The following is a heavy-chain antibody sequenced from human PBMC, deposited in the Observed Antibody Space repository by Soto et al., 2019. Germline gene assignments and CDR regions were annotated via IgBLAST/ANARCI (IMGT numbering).Heavy chain of an antibody. CDR1: GGSISGSYYY. V-gene: IGHV4-39*01. Sequence: PSETLSLTCAVSGGSISGSYYYWAWLRQSPGKGPERIGSVFYTGFTSYNPSLESRVSVSVHTSKSQFSLKLSAVTAADTAVYYCATSQKGYNWNYFDHWGQGALVAVSS. CDR3: ATSQKGYNWNYFDH. CDR2: VFYTGFT. J-gene: IGHJ4*02. D-gene: IGHD1-20*01.